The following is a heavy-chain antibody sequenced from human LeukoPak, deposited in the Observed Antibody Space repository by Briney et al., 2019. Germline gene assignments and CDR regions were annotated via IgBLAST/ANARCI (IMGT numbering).Heavy chain of an antibody. V-gene: IGHV3-11*04. Sequence: PGGTLRLSCVGSGFIFRDYSIGWFRQGPGKGLEWISHISGSGYSKYYADSVKGRFTISRDNAKGSVFLQMNSLRVEDTAVYYCARDRLANEGLQLYDIWGQGTLVSVSS. CDR3: ARDRLANEGLQLYDI. J-gene: IGHJ4*02. D-gene: IGHD5-24*01. CDR2: ISGSGYSK. CDR1: GFIFRDYS.